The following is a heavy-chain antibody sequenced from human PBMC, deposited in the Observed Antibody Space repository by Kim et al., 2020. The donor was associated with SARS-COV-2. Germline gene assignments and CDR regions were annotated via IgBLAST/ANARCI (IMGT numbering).Heavy chain of an antibody. CDR1: GYTFTSYG. J-gene: IGHJ6*02. V-gene: IGHV1-18*01. D-gene: IGHD3-10*01. Sequence: ASVKVSCKASGYTFTSYGISWVRQAPGQGLEWMGWISAYNGNTNYAQKLQGRVTMTTDTSTSTAYMELRSLRSDDTAVYYCARDRGEAVRGVIQNLDVWGQGTTVTVSS. CDR2: ISAYNGNT. CDR3: ARDRGEAVRGVIQNLDV.